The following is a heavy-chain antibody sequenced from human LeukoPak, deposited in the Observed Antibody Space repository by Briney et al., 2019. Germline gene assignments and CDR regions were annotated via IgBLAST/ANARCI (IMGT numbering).Heavy chain of an antibody. D-gene: IGHD4-17*01. CDR2: MNPNSGNT. CDR1: GYTFTSYD. J-gene: IGHJ6*03. Sequence: ASVKVSCKASGYTFTSYDINWVRQATGQGLEWMGWMNPNSGNTGYAQKFQGRVTMTRNTSISTAYMELSSLRSEDTAVYYCAGESPTVTTYYYYYMDVWGKGTTVTVSS. CDR3: AGESPTVTTYYYYYMDV. V-gene: IGHV1-8*01.